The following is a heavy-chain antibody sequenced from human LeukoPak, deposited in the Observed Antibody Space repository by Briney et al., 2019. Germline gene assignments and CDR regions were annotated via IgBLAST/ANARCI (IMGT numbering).Heavy chain of an antibody. Sequence: ASVKVSCKASGYTFTSYGITWVRQAPGQGLEWMGRISANSGNTNYAQKLQGRVTMTTDTSTSTAFMEVRSLRSDDTAVYYCGRNYGENYWGQGTLVTVSS. V-gene: IGHV1-18*01. J-gene: IGHJ4*02. CDR3: GRNYGENY. CDR2: ISANSGNT. CDR1: GYTFTSYG. D-gene: IGHD4-17*01.